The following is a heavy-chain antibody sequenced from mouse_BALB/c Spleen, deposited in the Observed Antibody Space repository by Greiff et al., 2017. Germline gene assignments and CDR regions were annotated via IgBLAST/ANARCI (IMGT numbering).Heavy chain of an antibody. CDR3: ARWLRRGYYYAMDY. CDR2: IYWDDDK. CDR1: GFSLSTSGMG. V-gene: IGHV8-12*01. Sequence: QVTLKESGPGILQPSQTLSLTCSFSGFSLSTSGMGVSWIRQPSGKGLEWLAHIYWDDDKRYNPSLKSRLTISKDTSRNQVFLKITSVDTADTATYYCARWLRRGYYYAMDYWGQGTSVTVSS. D-gene: IGHD2-2*01. J-gene: IGHJ4*01.